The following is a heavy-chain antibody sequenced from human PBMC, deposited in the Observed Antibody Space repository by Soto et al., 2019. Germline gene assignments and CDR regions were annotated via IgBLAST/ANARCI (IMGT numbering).Heavy chain of an antibody. CDR1: GGSIRSSPYY. D-gene: IGHD4-17*01. CDR3: SRLNDYVEYFQH. J-gene: IGHJ1*01. V-gene: IGHV4-39*01. CDR2: LFHSGST. Sequence: QLQLQESGPGLVKPSETLSLNCSVSGGSIRSSPYYWGWIRQPPGKGLEYIGGLFHSGSTYYNPSLQNRVTISVDTSKNKSSLQLNSVTAADTAVYYCSRLNDYVEYFQHWGQGALVTVSS.